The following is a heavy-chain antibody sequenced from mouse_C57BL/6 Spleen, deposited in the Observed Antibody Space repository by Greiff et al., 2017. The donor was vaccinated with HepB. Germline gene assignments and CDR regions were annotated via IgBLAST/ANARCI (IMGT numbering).Heavy chain of an antibody. CDR3: ARGGTGAMDY. Sequence: QVQLQQPGAELVKPGASVKLSCKASAYTFTSYWMQWVKQRPGQGLEWIGEIDPSDSYTNYNQKFKGKATLTVDTSSSTAYMQLSSLTSEDSAVYYCARGGTGAMDYWGQGTSVTVSS. V-gene: IGHV1-50*01. D-gene: IGHD4-1*01. CDR1: AYTFTSYW. CDR2: IDPSDSYT. J-gene: IGHJ4*01.